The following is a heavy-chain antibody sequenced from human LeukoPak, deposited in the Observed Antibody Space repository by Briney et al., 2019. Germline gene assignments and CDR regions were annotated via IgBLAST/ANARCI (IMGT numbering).Heavy chain of an antibody. D-gene: IGHD6-19*01. CDR1: GFTFSSYW. CDR2: IKQDGSEK. Sequence: GGSLRLSCAASGFTFSSYWMSWVRQAPGKGLEWVANIKQDGSEKYYVDSVKGRFTISRDNAKNSLYLQMNSLRAEDTAVYYCARVQGCSGPGIFDYWGQGTLVTVSS. J-gene: IGHJ4*02. V-gene: IGHV3-7*01. CDR3: ARVQGCSGPGIFDY.